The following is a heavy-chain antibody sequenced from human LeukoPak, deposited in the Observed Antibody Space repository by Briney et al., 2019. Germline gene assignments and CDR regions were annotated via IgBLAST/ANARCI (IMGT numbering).Heavy chain of an antibody. CDR1: GGSISSYY. J-gene: IGHJ4*02. Sequence: ETLSLTCTVSGGSISSYYWSWVRQAPGMGLEWVSAISGSGGSTYYADSVRGRFTISRDNSKNTVYLQMNSLRAEDTAVYFCAKEALPGIAVAGRVYWGQGTLVTVSS. CDR2: ISGSGGST. V-gene: IGHV3-23*01. CDR3: AKEALPGIAVAGRVY. D-gene: IGHD6-19*01.